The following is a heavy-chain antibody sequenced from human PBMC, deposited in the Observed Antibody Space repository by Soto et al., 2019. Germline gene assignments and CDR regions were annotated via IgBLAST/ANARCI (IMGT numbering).Heavy chain of an antibody. CDR3: ARAGIAAAGTSFDY. Sequence: SVKVSFKASRYIFTSYYMHWLRAPPGQGIEWMGIINPSGGSTSYAQKFQGRVTMTRDTSTSTVYMELSSLRSEDTAVYYCARAGIAAAGTSFDYWGQGTLVTVSS. J-gene: IGHJ4*02. D-gene: IGHD6-13*01. CDR2: INPSGGST. V-gene: IGHV1-46*01. CDR1: RYIFTSYY.